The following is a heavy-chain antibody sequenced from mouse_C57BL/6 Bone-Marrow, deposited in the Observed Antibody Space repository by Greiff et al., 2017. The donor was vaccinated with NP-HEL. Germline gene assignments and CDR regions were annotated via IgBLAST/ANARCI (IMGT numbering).Heavy chain of an antibody. J-gene: IGHJ1*03. CDR1: GYSITSGYY. V-gene: IGHV3-6*01. D-gene: IGHD2-2*01. CDR3: ARDPRMVNWYFDV. Sequence: EVKLMESGPGLVKPSQSLSLTCSVTGYSITSGYYWNWIRQFPGNKLEWMGYISYDGSNNYNPSLKNRISITRDTSKNQFFLKLNSVTTEDTATYYCARDPRMVNWYFDVWGTGTTVTVSS. CDR2: ISYDGSN.